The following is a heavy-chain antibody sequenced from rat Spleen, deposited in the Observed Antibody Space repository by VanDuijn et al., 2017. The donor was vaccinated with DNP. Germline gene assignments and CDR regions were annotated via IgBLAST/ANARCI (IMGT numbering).Heavy chain of an antibody. CDR2: INNAGSA. J-gene: IGHJ2*01. Sequence: VQLQESGPGLVKPSRSLSLTCSVTGHSITSSYRWNWIRKFPGDKLEWLGYINNAGSANYNPSLKSRISITRDTSKNQFFLQVNSVTTEDTATYYCARSYYDGSYYYGNWGRGVMVTVSS. CDR3: ARSYYDGSYYYGN. CDR1: GHSITSSYR. D-gene: IGHD1-12*02. V-gene: IGHV3-3*01.